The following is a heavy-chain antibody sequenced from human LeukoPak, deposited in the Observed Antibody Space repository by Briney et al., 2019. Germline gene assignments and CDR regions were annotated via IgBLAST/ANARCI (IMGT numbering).Heavy chain of an antibody. Sequence: TGGSLRLSCAASGFTFSRYSMNWVRQAPGKGLEWVSSISSSSSYIYYADSVRGRFTISRDNAKNSLYLQMNSLRAEDTAVYYCARADWDTAMIDYWGQGTLVTVSS. D-gene: IGHD5-18*01. V-gene: IGHV3-21*01. CDR1: GFTFSRYS. CDR3: ARADWDTAMIDY. J-gene: IGHJ4*02. CDR2: ISSSSSYI.